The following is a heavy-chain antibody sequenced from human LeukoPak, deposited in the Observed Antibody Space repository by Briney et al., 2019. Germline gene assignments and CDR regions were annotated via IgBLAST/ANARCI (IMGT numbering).Heavy chain of an antibody. CDR2: IDPGDSET. CDR3: ARRGYDSGSYFHY. Sequence: GESLKISCKGSGYSFTNYWISWVRQMPGKALEWMGRIDPGDSETNYSPSLQGHVTISADKSSSAAYLQWSSLKASDSAMYYCARRGYDSGSYFHYWGQGTLVTVSS. J-gene: IGHJ4*02. D-gene: IGHD1-26*01. V-gene: IGHV5-10-1*01. CDR1: GYSFTNYW.